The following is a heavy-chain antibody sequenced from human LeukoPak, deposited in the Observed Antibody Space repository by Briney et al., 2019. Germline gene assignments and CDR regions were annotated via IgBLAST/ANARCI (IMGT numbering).Heavy chain of an antibody. Sequence: PSETLSLTCTVSGYSISSDYYWGWIRQPPGKGLEWIGNIHHSGSTYYNPSLKSRVSISIETSKNQFSLKVRSVTAADTAVYYCARADSDSSDYYWFDPWGQGTLVTVSS. CDR2: IHHSGST. V-gene: IGHV4-38-2*02. CDR1: GYSISSDYY. CDR3: ARADSDSSDYYWFDP. J-gene: IGHJ5*02. D-gene: IGHD3-22*01.